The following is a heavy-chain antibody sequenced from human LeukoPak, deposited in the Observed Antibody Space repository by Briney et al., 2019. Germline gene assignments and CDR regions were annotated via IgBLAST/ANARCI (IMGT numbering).Heavy chain of an antibody. CDR2: ISSGGSTI. Sequence: PGGSLRLSCAASGFTFSSYEMNWVRQAPGKGLEWVSYISSGGSTIYYADSVRGRFTISRDNAKISLYLQMNSLRAEDTAVYYCARRLYSSSSFDYWGQGTLVTVSS. D-gene: IGHD6-6*01. J-gene: IGHJ4*02. CDR1: GFTFSSYE. CDR3: ARRLYSSSSFDY. V-gene: IGHV3-48*03.